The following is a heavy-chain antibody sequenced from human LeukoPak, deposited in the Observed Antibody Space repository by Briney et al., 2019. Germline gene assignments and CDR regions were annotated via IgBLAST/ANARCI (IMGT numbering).Heavy chain of an antibody. CDR3: AREVSRYVWESYRVYYFDY. CDR1: GYTFTSYG. D-gene: IGHD3-16*02. V-gene: IGHV1-18*01. Sequence: ASVKVSCKASGYTFTSYGISWVRQAPGQGLEWMGWISAYNGNTNYAQKLQGRVTMTTDTSTSTAYMELRSLRSDDTAVYYCAREVSRYVWESYRVYYFDYWGQGTLVTVSS. CDR2: ISAYNGNT. J-gene: IGHJ4*02.